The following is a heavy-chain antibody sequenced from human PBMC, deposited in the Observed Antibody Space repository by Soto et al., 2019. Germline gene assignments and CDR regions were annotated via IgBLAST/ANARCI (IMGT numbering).Heavy chain of an antibody. J-gene: IGHJ6*03. V-gene: IGHV3-7*01. Sequence: GSLRLSCAASGFTFSSYWMSWVRQAPGKGLEWVANIKQDGSEKYYVDSVKGRFTISRDNAKNSLYLQMNSLRAEDTAVYYCAREVRAGTYYYYYYMDVWGKGTTVTVSS. D-gene: IGHD6-19*01. CDR1: GFTFSSYW. CDR2: IKQDGSEK. CDR3: AREVRAGTYYYYYYMDV.